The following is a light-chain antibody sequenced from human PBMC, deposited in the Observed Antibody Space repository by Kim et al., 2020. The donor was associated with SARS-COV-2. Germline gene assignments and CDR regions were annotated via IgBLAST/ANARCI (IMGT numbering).Light chain of an antibody. J-gene: IGKJ1*01. CDR2: GAS. Sequence: EIVLTQSPGTLSLSPGERATLSCRASQSVSSNYLAWYQQKPGLAPRLLIYGASSRATGIPDRFSGSGSGTDFTLTISRLEPEDFAVYYCQQYGSSPQTFGQGTKVDIK. CDR1: QSVSSNY. V-gene: IGKV3-20*01. CDR3: QQYGSSPQT.